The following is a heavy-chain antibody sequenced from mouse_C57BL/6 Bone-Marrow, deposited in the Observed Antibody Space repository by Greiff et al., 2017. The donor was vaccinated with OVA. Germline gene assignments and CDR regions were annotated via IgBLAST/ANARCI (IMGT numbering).Heavy chain of an antibody. V-gene: IGHV5-6*01. CDR2: ISSGGSYT. Sequence: EVQVEESGGDLVKPGGSLKLSCAASGFTFSSYGMSWVRQTPDKRLEWVATISSGGSYTYYPDSVKGRFTISRDKASNTLYLQMRSLKSEDTAMYYCARQGYYYGSSFPWFAYWGQGTLVTVSA. CDR1: GFTFSSYG. D-gene: IGHD1-1*01. J-gene: IGHJ3*01. CDR3: ARQGYYYGSSFPWFAY.